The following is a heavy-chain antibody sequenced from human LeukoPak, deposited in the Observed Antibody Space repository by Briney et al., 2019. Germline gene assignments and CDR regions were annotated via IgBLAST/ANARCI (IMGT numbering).Heavy chain of an antibody. Sequence: PSETLSLTCTVSGGSISSGSYYWSWIRQPAGKGLEWIGRIYTSGSTNYNPSLKSRVTISVDTSKNQFSLKLSSVTAADTAVYYCARGTWMCYFDYWGQGTLVTVSS. CDR3: ARGTWMCYFDY. J-gene: IGHJ4*02. D-gene: IGHD5-12*01. V-gene: IGHV4-61*02. CDR2: IYTSGST. CDR1: GGSISSGSYY.